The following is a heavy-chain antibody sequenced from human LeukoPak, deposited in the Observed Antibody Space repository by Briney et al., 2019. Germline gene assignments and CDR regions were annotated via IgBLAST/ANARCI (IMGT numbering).Heavy chain of an antibody. Sequence: GASVKVSCKVSRYTLTELSMHWVRQAPGKGLEWMGGFDPEDGETIYAQKFQGRVTMTEDTSTDTAYMELSSLRSEDTAVYYCATAHSSGWSNWFDPWGQGTLVTVSS. D-gene: IGHD6-19*01. J-gene: IGHJ5*02. CDR3: ATAHSSGWSNWFDP. CDR2: FDPEDGET. CDR1: RYTLTELS. V-gene: IGHV1-24*01.